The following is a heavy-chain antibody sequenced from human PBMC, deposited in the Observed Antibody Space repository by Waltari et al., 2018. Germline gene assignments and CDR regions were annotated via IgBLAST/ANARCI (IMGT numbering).Heavy chain of an antibody. Sequence: QVQLQQWGAGLLKPSETLSLTCAVYGGSFSGYYWSWIRQPPGKGRGWIGEINHSGSTNHNPSRKSRGTISVATSKNQFSLKLSSVTAADTTVYYCAIAPRIRPYYYYGMDVWGQGTTVTVSS. CDR1: GGSFSGYY. CDR3: AIAPRIRPYYYYGMDV. V-gene: IGHV4-34*01. J-gene: IGHJ6*02. D-gene: IGHD4-17*01. CDR2: INHSGST.